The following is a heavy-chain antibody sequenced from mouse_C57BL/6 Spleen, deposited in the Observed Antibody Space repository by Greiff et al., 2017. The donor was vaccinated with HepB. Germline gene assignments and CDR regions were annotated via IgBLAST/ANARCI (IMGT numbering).Heavy chain of an antibody. V-gene: IGHV3-6*01. D-gene: IGHD2-4*01. CDR3: ARVRLIYYDYDAGYYFDY. Sequence: VQLQQSGPGLVKPSQSLSLTCSVTGYSITSGYYWNWIRQFPGNKLEWMGYISYDGSNNYNPSLKNRISITRDTSKNQFFLKLNSVTTEDTATYYCARVRLIYYDYDAGYYFDYWGQGTTLTVSS. J-gene: IGHJ2*01. CDR2: ISYDGSN. CDR1: GYSITSGYY.